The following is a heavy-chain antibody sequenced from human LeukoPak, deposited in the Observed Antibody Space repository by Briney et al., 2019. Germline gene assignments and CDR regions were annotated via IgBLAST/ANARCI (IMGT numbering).Heavy chain of an antibody. J-gene: IGHJ5*02. CDR3: ARDLGYYGSGRGGNWFDP. D-gene: IGHD3-10*01. CDR1: GGTFSSYA. CDR2: IIPIFGTA. Sequence: SVKVSCKASGGTFSSYAISWVRQAPGQGLEWMGGIIPIFGTANYAQKFQGRVTITADESTSTAYMELSSLRSEDTAVYYCARDLGYYGSGRGGNWFDPWGQGTLVTVSS. V-gene: IGHV1-69*01.